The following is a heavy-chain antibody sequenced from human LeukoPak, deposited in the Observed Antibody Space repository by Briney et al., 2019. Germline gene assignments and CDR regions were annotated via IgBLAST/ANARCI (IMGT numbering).Heavy chain of an antibody. V-gene: IGHV4-4*02. CDR1: GGSISSSNW. J-gene: IGHJ4*02. CDR2: IYHSGST. D-gene: IGHD6-13*01. CDR3: ARDPRIAAASHFDY. Sequence: SGTLSLTCAVSGGSISSSNWWSWVRQPPGKGLEWIGEIYHSGSTNYNPSLKSRVTISVDKSKNQFPLKLSSVTAADTAVYYCARDPRIAAASHFDYWGQGTLVTVSS.